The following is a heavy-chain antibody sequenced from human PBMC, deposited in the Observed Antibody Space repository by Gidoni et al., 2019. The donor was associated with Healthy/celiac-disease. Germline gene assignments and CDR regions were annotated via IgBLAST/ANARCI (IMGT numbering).Heavy chain of an antibody. CDR3: TTDAYGDAPQGY. CDR2: IKSKTDGGTT. Sequence: EVQLVESGGGLVTTGGSLRLSCAASGSTFSNAWMSWVRQAPGKGLEWVGRIKSKTDGGTTDYAAPVKGRFTISRDDSKNTLYLQMTSLKPEDTAVYYCTTDAYGDAPQGYWGQGTLVTVSS. D-gene: IGHD4-17*01. J-gene: IGHJ4*02. V-gene: IGHV3-15*01. CDR1: GSTFSNAW.